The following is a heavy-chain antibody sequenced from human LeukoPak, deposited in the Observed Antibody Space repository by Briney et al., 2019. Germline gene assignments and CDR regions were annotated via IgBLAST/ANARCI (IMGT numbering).Heavy chain of an antibody. V-gene: IGHV3-7*01. CDR1: GFTFSNYW. Sequence: PGGSLRLSCAASGFTFSNYWISWVRQAPGKGLEWGAHINQDRSKKNYKDSVKARFTISRDNAKDSLSLQMNSLRAEDTAVYYCVRDGGVSGYDLLDYWGQGTLVTVSS. D-gene: IGHD5-12*01. CDR2: INQDRSKK. J-gene: IGHJ4*02. CDR3: VRDGGVSGYDLLDY.